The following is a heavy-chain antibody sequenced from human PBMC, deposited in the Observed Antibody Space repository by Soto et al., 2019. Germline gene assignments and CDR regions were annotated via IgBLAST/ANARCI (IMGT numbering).Heavy chain of an antibody. Sequence: GGSLRLSCAASGFTFSSYAMSWVRQAPGKGLEWVSAISGSGGSTYYADSVKGRFTISRDNSKNTLYLQMNSLRAEDTAVYSCAKDLGGEGSFSGWFDPWGQGTLVTVSS. J-gene: IGHJ5*02. CDR2: ISGSGGST. D-gene: IGHD3-16*02. CDR1: GFTFSSYA. V-gene: IGHV3-23*01. CDR3: AKDLGGEGSFSGWFDP.